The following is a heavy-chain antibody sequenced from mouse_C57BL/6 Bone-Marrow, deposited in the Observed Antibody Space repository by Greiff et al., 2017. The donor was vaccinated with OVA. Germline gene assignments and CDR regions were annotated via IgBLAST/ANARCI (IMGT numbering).Heavy chain of an antibody. CDR1: GFNIKDDY. CDR2: IDPENGDT. J-gene: IGHJ3*01. CDR3: TTPPLPWFAY. Sequence: VQLQQSGAELVRPGASVKLSCTASGFNIKDDYMHWVKQRPEQGLEWIGWIDPENGDTEYASKFQGKATITADTSSNTAYLQLSSLTSEDTAVYYRTTPPLPWFAYWGQGTLVTVSA. V-gene: IGHV14-4*01.